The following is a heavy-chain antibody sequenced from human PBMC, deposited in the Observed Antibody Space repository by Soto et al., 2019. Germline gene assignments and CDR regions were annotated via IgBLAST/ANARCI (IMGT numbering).Heavy chain of an antibody. J-gene: IGHJ4*02. CDR2: ISYDGSNK. Sequence: QVQLVESGGGVVQPGRSLRLSCAASGFTFSSYGMHWVRQAPGKGLEWVAVISYDGSNKYYADSVKGRFTISRDNSKNTLYLQMNSLRAEDTAVYYCAKDLYYDSSGYFDCWGQGTLVTVSS. V-gene: IGHV3-30*18. D-gene: IGHD3-22*01. CDR1: GFTFSSYG. CDR3: AKDLYYDSSGYFDC.